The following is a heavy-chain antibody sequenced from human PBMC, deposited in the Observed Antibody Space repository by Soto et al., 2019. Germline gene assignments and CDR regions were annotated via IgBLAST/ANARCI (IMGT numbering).Heavy chain of an antibody. Sequence: ASVKVSCKASGYTFTGYYMHWVRQAPGQGLEWMGWINPNSGDTNYAQKFQGWVTMTRDTSISTAYMELSRLRSDDTAVYYCARSSSSSSGNWFDPWGQGTLVTVSS. V-gene: IGHV1-2*04. CDR1: GYTFTGYY. J-gene: IGHJ5*02. CDR3: ARSSSSSSGNWFDP. CDR2: INPNSGDT. D-gene: IGHD6-6*01.